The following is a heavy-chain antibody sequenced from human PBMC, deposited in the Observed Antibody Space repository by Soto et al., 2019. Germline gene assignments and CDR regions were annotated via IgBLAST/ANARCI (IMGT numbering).Heavy chain of an antibody. D-gene: IGHD2-21*01. J-gene: IGHJ4*02. CDR2: ISSSSSTI. Sequence: GGALRLSCAASGFTFSSYSMNWVRQAPGKGLEGVSYISSSSSTIYYADSLKGRFTISRDNAKNSLYLQMNSLRAEDTAVYYCARLLYFDYWGQGTLVTVSS. CDR1: GFTFSSYS. CDR3: ARLLYFDY. V-gene: IGHV3-48*01.